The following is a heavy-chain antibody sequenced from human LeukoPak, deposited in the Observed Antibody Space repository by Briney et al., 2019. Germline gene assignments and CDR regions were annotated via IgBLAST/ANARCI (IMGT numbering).Heavy chain of an antibody. J-gene: IGHJ6*03. D-gene: IGHD3-16*01. CDR2: INHSGST. CDR3: ARHGGIVDMDV. V-gene: IGHV4-39*01. CDR1: GGSISTSNYY. Sequence: SETLSLTCTVPGGSISTSNYYWSWIRQAPGKGLEWIGEINHSGSTNYNLAVKSRVTISVDTSKNQFSLKMSSVTAADTAVYYCARHGGIVDMDVWGKGTTVTISS.